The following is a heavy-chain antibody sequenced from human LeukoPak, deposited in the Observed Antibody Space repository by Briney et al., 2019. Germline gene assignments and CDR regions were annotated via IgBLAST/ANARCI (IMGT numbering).Heavy chain of an antibody. Sequence: SETLSLTCTVSGGSISSGGYYWSWIRQHPGKGLEWIGYIYYSGSTYYNPSLKSRVTISVDTSKNQFSLKLSSVTAADTAVYYCARIAAAENYYYYYGMDVWGQGTTVTVSS. J-gene: IGHJ6*02. V-gene: IGHV4-31*03. CDR3: ARIAAAENYYYYYGMDV. CDR1: GGSISSGGYY. D-gene: IGHD6-13*01. CDR2: IYYSGST.